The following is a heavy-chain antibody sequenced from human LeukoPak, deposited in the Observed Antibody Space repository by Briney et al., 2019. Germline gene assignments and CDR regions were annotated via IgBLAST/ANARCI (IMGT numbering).Heavy chain of an antibody. D-gene: IGHD3-16*01. J-gene: IGHJ2*01. CDR3: AKHGSGQLWLLGWYFDF. Sequence: GGSQRLSCAASGYTFYNYAVTWVRQAPGKGLEWVSSISHDGASTHYADSVKGRFTISRDNSKNTVFLQMDSLRAEDTAVYFCAKHGSGQLWLLGWYFDFWGRGTLVSVSS. V-gene: IGHV3-23*01. CDR1: GYTFYNYA. CDR2: ISHDGAST.